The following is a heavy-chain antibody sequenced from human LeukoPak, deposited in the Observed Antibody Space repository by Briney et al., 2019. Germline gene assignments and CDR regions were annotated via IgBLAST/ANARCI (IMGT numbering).Heavy chain of an antibody. V-gene: IGHV4-61*01. Sequence: SETLSLTCTVSGGSVSSGSYYWSWIRQPPGKGLEWIGYIYYSGSTNYNPSLKSRVTISVDTSKNQFSLKLSSVTAADTAVYYCARADYGNYGEYYFDYWGQGTLVTVSS. CDR2: IYYSGST. D-gene: IGHD4-11*01. CDR1: GGSVSSGSYY. CDR3: ARADYGNYGEYYFDY. J-gene: IGHJ4*02.